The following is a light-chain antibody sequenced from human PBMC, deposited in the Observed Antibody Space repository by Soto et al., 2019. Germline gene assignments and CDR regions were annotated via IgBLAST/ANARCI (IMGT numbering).Light chain of an antibody. CDR2: DVS. CDR1: SSDVGGYNY. V-gene: IGLV2-14*03. Sequence: QSALTQPASVSGSPGQSITISCTGTSSDVGGYNYVSWYQQHPGKAPKLMIYDVSNRPSGVSNRFSGSKSGNTASLTISGLQAEDGADYYCSSYTSSGTYVVFGGGTKLTVL. J-gene: IGLJ2*01. CDR3: SSYTSSGTYVV.